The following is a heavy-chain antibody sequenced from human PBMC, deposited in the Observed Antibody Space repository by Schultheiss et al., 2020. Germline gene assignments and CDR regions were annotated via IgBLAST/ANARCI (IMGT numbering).Heavy chain of an antibody. Sequence: SETLSLTCTVSGGSISSGSYYWSWIRQPAGKGLEWIGRIYTSGSTNYNPSLKSRVTISVDTSKNQFSLKLSSVTAADTAVYYCARKYGDYRSGYYYYYMDVWGKGTTVTVSS. CDR1: GGSISSGSYY. J-gene: IGHJ6*03. V-gene: IGHV4-61*02. D-gene: IGHD4-17*01. CDR2: IYTSGST. CDR3: ARKYGDYRSGYYYYYMDV.